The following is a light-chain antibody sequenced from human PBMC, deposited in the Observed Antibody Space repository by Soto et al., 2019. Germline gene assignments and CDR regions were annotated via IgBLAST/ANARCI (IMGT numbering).Light chain of an antibody. CDR3: QQYGTSFT. CDR2: AAS. CDR1: QSVSSDY. Sequence: EIVLTQSPGTLSLSPGERATLSCRASQSVSSDYLAWYQQKPGQGPGLLIYAASSRATDTPDRFSGSGSGTDFALTISRLEPEDFAVYYCQQYGTSFTFGPGTKVDVK. J-gene: IGKJ3*01. V-gene: IGKV3-20*01.